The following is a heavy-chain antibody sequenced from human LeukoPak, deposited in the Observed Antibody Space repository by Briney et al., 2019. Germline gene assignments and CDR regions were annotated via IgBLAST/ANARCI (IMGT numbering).Heavy chain of an antibody. D-gene: IGHD1-26*01. Sequence: PGGSLRLSCAVSGLTFSSSWMDWVRQAPGKGLEWVASINPDGNKKYSADSVKGRFTISRDNSKNTLYLQMNSLRPEDTAVYYCARGFEADSGSYLVDYWGQGTLVTVSS. CDR2: INPDGNKK. J-gene: IGHJ4*02. CDR3: ARGFEADSGSYLVDY. V-gene: IGHV3-7*01. CDR1: GLTFSSSW.